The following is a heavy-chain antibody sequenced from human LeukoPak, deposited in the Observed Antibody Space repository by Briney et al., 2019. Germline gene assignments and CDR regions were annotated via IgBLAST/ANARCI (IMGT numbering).Heavy chain of an antibody. CDR1: GRPISIYY. D-gene: IGHD6-6*01. CDR3: ARSPRIAARRDYYYMDV. J-gene: IGHJ6*03. CDR2: IYNIGST. V-gene: IGHV4-59*01. Sequence: KPSETLSLTCPVSGRPISIYYWSWIRQPPGKGLDWIGCIYNIGSTNYNPSLKSRVTISVRTSKNQFSLKLSSVTAADTALYYCARSPRIAARRDYYYMDVWGKGTTVTVSS.